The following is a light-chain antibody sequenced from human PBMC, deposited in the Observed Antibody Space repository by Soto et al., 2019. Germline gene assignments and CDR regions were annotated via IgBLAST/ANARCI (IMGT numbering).Light chain of an antibody. J-gene: IGLJ1*01. CDR1: RSNIGAGYD. CDR2: GNS. V-gene: IGLV1-40*01. Sequence: QSVLTQPPSVSGAPGQRVTISCTGSRSNIGAGYDVHWYQQLPGTAPKVLIYGNSNRPSGVPDRFSGSKSGTSASLAITGLQAEDEADYYCQSYDSSLSAHVFGTGTKLTVL. CDR3: QSYDSSLSAHV.